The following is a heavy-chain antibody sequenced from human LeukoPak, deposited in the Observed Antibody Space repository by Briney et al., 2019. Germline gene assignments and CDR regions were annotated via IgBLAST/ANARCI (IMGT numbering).Heavy chain of an antibody. CDR1: GFTFSDYY. J-gene: IGHJ4*02. Sequence: GGSLRLSCAASGFTFSDYYMSWIRQAPGKGLEWVSAISGSGGSTYYADSVKGRFTISRDNSKNTLYLQMNSLRAEDTAVYYCAKVKGRAPYWGQGTLVTVSS. CDR3: AKVKGRAPY. CDR2: ISGSGGST. V-gene: IGHV3-23*01.